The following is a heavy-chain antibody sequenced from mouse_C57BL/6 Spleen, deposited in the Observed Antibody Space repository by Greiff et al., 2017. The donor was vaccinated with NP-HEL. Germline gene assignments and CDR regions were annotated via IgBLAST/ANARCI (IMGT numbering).Heavy chain of an antibody. V-gene: IGHV1-62-2*01. CDR3: ARHDDHAYGSSYEYFDV. Sequence: QVHVKQSGAELVKPGASVRLSCTASGYTFTEYTIHWVKQRSGQGLEWIGRFYPGSGSIKYNEKFKDKATLTADKSSSTAYMELSRLTSEDSAVYFCARHDDHAYGSSYEYFDVWGTGTTVTVSS. CDR2: FYPGSGSI. D-gene: IGHD1-1*01. J-gene: IGHJ1*03. CDR1: GYTFTEYT.